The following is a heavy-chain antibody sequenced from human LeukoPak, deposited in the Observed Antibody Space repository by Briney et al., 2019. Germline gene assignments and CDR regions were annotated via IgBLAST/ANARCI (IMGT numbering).Heavy chain of an antibody. J-gene: IGHJ6*03. D-gene: IGHD4-17*01. CDR3: ARTESQGGDYGKYYYYMDV. V-gene: IGHV3-48*03. CDR2: ISSNGSTI. CDR1: GFTFSSYE. Sequence: GGSLRPSCAASGFTFSSYEMNWVRQAPGKVLEWVSYISSNGSTIYYADSVKCRFTISRDNAKNSLYLQMNSLRAEDTAVYYCARTESQGGDYGKYYYYMDVWGKGTTVTVSS.